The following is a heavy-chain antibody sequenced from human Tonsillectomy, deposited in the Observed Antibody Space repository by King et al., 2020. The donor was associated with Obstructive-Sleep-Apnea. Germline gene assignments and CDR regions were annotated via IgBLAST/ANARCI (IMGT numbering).Heavy chain of an antibody. D-gene: IGHD3-22*01. J-gene: IGHJ4*02. Sequence: VQLQESGPGLVKPSQTLSLTCTVSGGSISSGDYYWSWIRQPPGKGLEWIGYIYYSGGTYYNPSLKSRLTLSVDTSKNQFSLKLSSVTAADTAVYYCARGFLTNYYDCSGYFDYWGQGTLVTVSS. V-gene: IGHV4-30-4*01. CDR1: GGSISSGDYY. CDR2: IYYSGGT. CDR3: ARGFLTNYYDCSGYFDY.